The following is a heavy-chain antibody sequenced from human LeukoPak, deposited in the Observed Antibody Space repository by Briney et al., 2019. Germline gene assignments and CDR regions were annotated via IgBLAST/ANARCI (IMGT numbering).Heavy chain of an antibody. CDR3: ARKVGGSGELWY. J-gene: IGHJ4*02. CDR2: IHHTGST. V-gene: IGHV4-30-2*05. Sequence: SETLSLTCAVSGGSISSSGYSWSWIRQPPGKGLEWIGYIHHTGSTYYNPSLKSRVTISVDTSKNQFSLKLSSVTAADTAVYYCARKVGGSGELWYWGQGTLVTVSS. CDR1: GGSISSSGYS. D-gene: IGHD3-10*01.